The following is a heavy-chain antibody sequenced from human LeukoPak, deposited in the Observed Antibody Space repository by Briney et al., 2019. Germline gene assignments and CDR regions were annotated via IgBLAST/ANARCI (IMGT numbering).Heavy chain of an antibody. D-gene: IGHD6-13*01. V-gene: IGHV4-61*02. Sequence: SGTLSPTCAVSGGSISSSNWWSWIRQPAGKGLEWIGRIYTSGSTNYNPSLKSRVTISVDTSKNQFSLKLSSVTAADTAVYYCARGSSWLYYFDYWGQGTLVTVSS. J-gene: IGHJ4*02. CDR2: IYTSGST. CDR1: GGSISSSNW. CDR3: ARGSSWLYYFDY.